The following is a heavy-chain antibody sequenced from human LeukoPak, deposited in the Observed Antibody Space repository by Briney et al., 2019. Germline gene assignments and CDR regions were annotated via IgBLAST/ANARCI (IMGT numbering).Heavy chain of an antibody. Sequence: ASVKVSCKASGYTFTSYYMHWVRQAPGQGLEGMGIINPSGGSTSYAQKFQGRVTMTRDMSTSTVYMELSSLRSEDTAVYYCARETLGYCTNGVCYSGGAFDYWGQGTLVTVSS. CDR1: GYTFTSYY. CDR2: INPSGGST. D-gene: IGHD2-8*01. CDR3: ARETLGYCTNGVCYSGGAFDY. V-gene: IGHV1-46*01. J-gene: IGHJ4*02.